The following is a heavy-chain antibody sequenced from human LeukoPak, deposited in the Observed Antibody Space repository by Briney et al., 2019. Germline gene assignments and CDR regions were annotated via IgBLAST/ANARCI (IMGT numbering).Heavy chain of an antibody. CDR2: ISAYNGNT. CDR1: GYTFTSYG. V-gene: IGHV1-18*01. Sequence: ASVKVSCKASGYTFTSYGISWVRQAPGQGLEWMGWISAYNGNTNYAQKLQGRVTMTTDTSTSTAYMELRSLRSDDTAVYYCARDVATYDILTGTPRGRPPDYWGQGTLVTVSS. CDR3: ARDVATYDILTGTPRGRPPDY. J-gene: IGHJ4*02. D-gene: IGHD3-9*01.